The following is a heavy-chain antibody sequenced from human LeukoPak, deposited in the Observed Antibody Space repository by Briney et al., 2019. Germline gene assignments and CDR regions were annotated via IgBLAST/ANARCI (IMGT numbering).Heavy chain of an antibody. CDR2: INHSGST. J-gene: IGHJ3*02. D-gene: IGHD5-12*01. V-gene: IGHV4-34*01. CDR1: GGSFSGYY. CDR3: ARDFEGVATSKPTHDAFDI. Sequence: SETLSLTCAVYGGSFSGYYWSWIRQPPGKGPEWIGEINHSGSTNYNPSLKSRVTISVDTSKNQFSLKLSSVTAADTAVYYCARDFEGVATSKPTHDAFDIWGQGTMVTVSS.